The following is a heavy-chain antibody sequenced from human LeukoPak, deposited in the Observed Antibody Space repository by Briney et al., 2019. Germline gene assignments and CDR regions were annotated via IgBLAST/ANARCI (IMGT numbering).Heavy chain of an antibody. D-gene: IGHD3-3*01. CDR1: GFTFSSYA. CDR3: AKAHPFFGVVTSLDY. J-gene: IGHJ4*02. V-gene: IGHV3-23*01. Sequence: GSLRLSCAASGFTFSSYAMHWVRQAPGKGLEWVSAISGSGGSTYYADSVKGRFTISRDNSKNTLYLQMNSLRAEDTAVYYCAKAHPFFGVVTSLDYWGQGTLVTVSS. CDR2: ISGSGGST.